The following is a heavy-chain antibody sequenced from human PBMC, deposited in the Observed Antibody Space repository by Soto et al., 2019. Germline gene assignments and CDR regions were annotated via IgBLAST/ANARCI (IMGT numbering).Heavy chain of an antibody. J-gene: IGHJ4*02. CDR3: ARRGEAGYCSGGSCPFDY. CDR1: GGSISSYY. D-gene: IGHD2-15*01. Sequence: SETLSLTCTVSGGSISSYYWSWIRQPPGKGLEWIGYIYYSGSNNYNPALKSRGTISVDTSKNQFSLKLSSVTAADTAVYYCARRGEAGYCSGGSCPFDYWGQGTLVTVSS. CDR2: IYYSGSN. V-gene: IGHV4-59*08.